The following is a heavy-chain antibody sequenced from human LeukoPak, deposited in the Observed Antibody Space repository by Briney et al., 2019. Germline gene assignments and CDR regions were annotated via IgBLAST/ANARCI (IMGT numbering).Heavy chain of an antibody. V-gene: IGHV4-61*02. D-gene: IGHD6-13*01. CDR3: AALDLHSSSWRY. J-gene: IGHJ4*02. Sequence: SQTLSLTCTVSGGSISSGSYYWSWIRQPAGEGLEWIGRIYTSGSTNYNPSLKSRVTISVDTSKNQFSLKLGSVTAADTAVYYCAALDLHSSSWRYWGQGTLVTVSS. CDR2: IYTSGST. CDR1: GGSISSGSYY.